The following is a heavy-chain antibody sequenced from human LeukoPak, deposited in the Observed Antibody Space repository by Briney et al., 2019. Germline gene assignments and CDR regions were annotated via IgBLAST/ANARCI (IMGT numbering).Heavy chain of an antibody. CDR1: GGSISSYY. V-gene: IGHV4-59*08. CDR3: AKAEGYDFWSGYLFDY. CDR2: IYYSGST. D-gene: IGHD3-3*01. J-gene: IGHJ4*02. Sequence: SETLSLTCTVSGGSISSYYWSWIRQPPGKGLEWIGYIYYSGSTNYNPSLKSRVTISVDTSKNQFSLKLSSVTAADTAVYYCAKAEGYDFWSGYLFDYWGQGTLVTVSS.